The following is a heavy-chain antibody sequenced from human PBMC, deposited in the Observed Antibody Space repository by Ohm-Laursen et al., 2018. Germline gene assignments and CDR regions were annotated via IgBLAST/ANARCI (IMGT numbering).Heavy chain of an antibody. CDR1: GYTFNSHG. J-gene: IGHJ4*02. CDR3: ARTSGTYYFPY. V-gene: IGHV1-18*01. D-gene: IGHD1-26*01. CDR2: INTYNGNT. Sequence: ATVKISCKASGYTFNSHGISWVRQAPGQELEWMGWINTYNGNTKYAQKLQDRVTMTTDTSTSTAYMELRSLRSDDAAVYYCARTSGTYYFPYWGQGTLVTVSS.